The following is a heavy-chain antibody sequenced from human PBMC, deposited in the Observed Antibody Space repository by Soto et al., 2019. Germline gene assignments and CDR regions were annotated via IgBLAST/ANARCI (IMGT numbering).Heavy chain of an antibody. CDR3: ARESEDLTSNFDY. Sequence: LRLSCAASGFTYTRYSMNWVRQAPGKGLEWVASISSTTNYIYYGDSMKGRFTISRDNAKNSLYLEMNSLRAEDTAVYYCARESEDLTSNFDYWGQGTMVTVSS. J-gene: IGHJ4*02. CDR1: GFTYTRYS. V-gene: IGHV3-21*06. CDR2: ISSTTNYI.